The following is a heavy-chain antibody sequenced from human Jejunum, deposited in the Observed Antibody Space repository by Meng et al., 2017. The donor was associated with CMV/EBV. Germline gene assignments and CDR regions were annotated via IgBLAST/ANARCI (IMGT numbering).Heavy chain of an antibody. CDR2: VYTDNSA. V-gene: IGHV4-4*07. CDR1: GDFISYYF. J-gene: IGHJ4*02. CDR3: ARDLLGITGASV. Sequence: QLQDGGPGMEAASAVMSLCSTFAGDFISYYFWSWFQQPGGKTVGLIGRVYTDNSAHYNPSLKSRVTMSLDTSKNQFSLELTSVTAADTAFYYCARDLLGITGASVWGQGTLVTVSS. D-gene: IGHD1-7*01.